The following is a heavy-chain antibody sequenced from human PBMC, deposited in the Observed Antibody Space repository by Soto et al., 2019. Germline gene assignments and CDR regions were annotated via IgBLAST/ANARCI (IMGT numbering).Heavy chain of an antibody. CDR3: ARRVVVSETFDY. D-gene: IGHD2-2*01. CDR1: GGSFSGYY. V-gene: IGHV4-34*01. Sequence: PSETLSLTCAIYGGSFSGYYWSWLRQPPGKGLEWIGEINHSGSTNYNPSLKSRVTISADTSKNQFSLKLSSVTAADTAVYYCARRVVVSETFDYWGQGTLVTVSS. CDR2: INHSGST. J-gene: IGHJ4*02.